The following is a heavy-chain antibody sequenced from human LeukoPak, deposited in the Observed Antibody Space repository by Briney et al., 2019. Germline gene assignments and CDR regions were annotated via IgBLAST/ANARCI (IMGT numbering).Heavy chain of an antibody. CDR2: MNPNSGNT. J-gene: IGHJ4*02. CDR1: GYTFTSYD. D-gene: IGHD1-14*01. V-gene: IGHV1-8*01. Sequence: ASVKVSCKASGYTFTSYDINWVRQATGQGLEWMGWMNPNSGNTGYAQKFRGRVTMTRNTSISTAYMELSSLRSEDTAVYYCARRGLWSPGSDYWGQGTLVTVSP. CDR3: ARRGLWSPGSDY.